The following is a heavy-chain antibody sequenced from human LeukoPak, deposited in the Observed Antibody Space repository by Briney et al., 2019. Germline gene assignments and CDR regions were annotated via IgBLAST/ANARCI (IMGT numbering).Heavy chain of an antibody. J-gene: IGHJ6*02. V-gene: IGHV4-59*01. CDR3: ARDGGSYFNFYYGMDV. D-gene: IGHD1-26*01. CDR2: IYYSGST. Sequence: SETLSLTCTVSGGSISSYYWSWIRQPPGKGLEWIGYIYYSGSTNYNPSLKSRVTISVDTSKNQFSLKLSSVTAADTAVYYCARDGGSYFNFYYGMDVWGQGTTVTVSS. CDR1: GGSISSYY.